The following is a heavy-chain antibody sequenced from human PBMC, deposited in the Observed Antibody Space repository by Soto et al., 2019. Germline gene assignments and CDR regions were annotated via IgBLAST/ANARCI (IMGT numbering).Heavy chain of an antibody. CDR3: ARPSRGYFDY. J-gene: IGHJ4*02. Sequence: SETLSLTCTVSGGSISSSSYYWGWFRQPPGKGLEWIGSIYYSGSTYYNPSLKSRVTISVDTSKNQFSLKLSSVTAADTAVYHCARPSRGYFDYWGQGTLVTVSS. CDR1: GGSISSSSYY. V-gene: IGHV4-39*01. CDR2: IYYSGST.